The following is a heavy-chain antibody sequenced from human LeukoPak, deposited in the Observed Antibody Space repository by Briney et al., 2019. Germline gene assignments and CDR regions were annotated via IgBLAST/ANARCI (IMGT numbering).Heavy chain of an antibody. D-gene: IGHD3-16*01. CDR3: VRGGITTTLNYYYYGMDV. J-gene: IGHJ6*02. CDR1: KFTFTSSA. Sequence: GGSLRLSCAASKFTFTSSAMSWVRQAPGKGLEWVSGISDSGGSTYYADSVRGRFTVSRDNSNNTLNLQMNSLRAEDTAVYYCVRGGITTTLNYYYYGMDVWGQGTTVAVSS. CDR2: ISDSGGST. V-gene: IGHV3-23*01.